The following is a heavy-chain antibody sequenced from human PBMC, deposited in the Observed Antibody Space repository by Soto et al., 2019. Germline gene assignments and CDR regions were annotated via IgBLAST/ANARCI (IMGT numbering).Heavy chain of an antibody. V-gene: IGHV1-69*13. CDR3: ARVLRDSSGYYYSWFDP. J-gene: IGHJ5*02. CDR1: GGTFSSYA. Sequence: ASVKVSCKASGGTFSSYAISWVRQAPGQGLEWMGGIIPIFGTANYAQKFQGRVTITADESTSTAYMELSSLRSEDTAVYYCARVLRDSSGYYYSWFDPWGQGTLVTVSS. CDR2: IIPIFGTA. D-gene: IGHD3-22*01.